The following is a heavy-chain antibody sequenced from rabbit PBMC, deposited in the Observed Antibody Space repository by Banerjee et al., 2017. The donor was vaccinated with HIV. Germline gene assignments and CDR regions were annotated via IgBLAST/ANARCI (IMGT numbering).Heavy chain of an antibody. CDR1: GFSFSSYY. Sequence: QSVEESGGDLVKPGASLTLTCTASGFSFSSYYMCWVRQAPGKGLEWIACIYAGSGSTYYASWAKGRFTISKTSSTTVTLQMTSLTAADTATYFCARIYAGSSAYTLWGPDTLVTVS. CDR2: IYAGSGST. D-gene: IGHD8-1*01. J-gene: IGHJ4*01. CDR3: ARIYAGSSAYTL. V-gene: IGHV1S40*01.